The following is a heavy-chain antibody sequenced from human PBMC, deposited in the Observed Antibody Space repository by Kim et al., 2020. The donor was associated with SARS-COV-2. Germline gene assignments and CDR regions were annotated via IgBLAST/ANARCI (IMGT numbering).Heavy chain of an antibody. CDR2: ISGGAFNT. V-gene: IGHV3-23*01. CDR1: GFTFSSYV. D-gene: IGHD2-21*01. J-gene: IGHJ4*02. Sequence: GGSLRLSCAASGFTFSSYVMSWVRQAPGKGVEWVSVISGGAFNTYYADSVRGRFTISRDNSKNTLFLQMNNLRADDTAIYYFSKSPGNMWSTVYFDYWGQGALVTVSS. CDR3: SKSPGNMWSTVYFDY.